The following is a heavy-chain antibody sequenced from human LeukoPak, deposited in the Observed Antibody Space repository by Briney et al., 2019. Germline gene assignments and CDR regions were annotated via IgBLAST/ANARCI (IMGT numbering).Heavy chain of an antibody. J-gene: IGHJ4*02. D-gene: IGHD6-13*01. CDR3: ARDPTPRIAAAGTGVLDY. V-gene: IGHV3-21*01. Sequence: GGSLRLSCAASGFTFSSYSMNWVRQAPGKGLEWVSSISSSSSYIYYADSVKGRFTISRDNAKNSLYLQMNSLRAEDTAVYYCARDPTPRIAAAGTGVLDYWGQGTLFTVSS. CDR1: GFTFSSYS. CDR2: ISSSSSYI.